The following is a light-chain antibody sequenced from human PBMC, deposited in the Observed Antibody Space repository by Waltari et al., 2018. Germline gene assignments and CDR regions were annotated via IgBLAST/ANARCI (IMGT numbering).Light chain of an antibody. J-gene: IGLJ1*01. V-gene: IGLV2-11*01. Sequence: QSALTQPPSVSGSPGQSVTISCSGTGDDIGGFEYVSWYQQDPGKAPKLLIYDVNKGPSGVPGRFSGSKSGNTASLTISRLQAEDESAYYCSSYAGTYSYVFGTGTEVPVL. CDR1: GDDIGGFEY. CDR3: SSYAGTYSYV. CDR2: DVN.